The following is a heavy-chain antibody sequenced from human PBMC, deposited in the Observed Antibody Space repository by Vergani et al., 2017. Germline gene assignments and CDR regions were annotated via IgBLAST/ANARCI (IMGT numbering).Heavy chain of an antibody. D-gene: IGHD3-3*01. V-gene: IGHV3-7*01. CDR2: IKQDGSEK. CDR1: GFTFSSYW. J-gene: IGHJ6*02. CDR3: ARENPYYDFWSGYYRDYYYYGMDV. Sequence: EVQLVESGGGLVQPGGSLRLSCAASGFTFSSYWMSWVRQAPGKGLEWVANIKQDGSEKYYVDSVKGRFTISRDNAKNSLYLQMNSLRAEDTAVYYCARENPYYDFWSGYYRDYYYYGMDVWGQGTTVTVSS.